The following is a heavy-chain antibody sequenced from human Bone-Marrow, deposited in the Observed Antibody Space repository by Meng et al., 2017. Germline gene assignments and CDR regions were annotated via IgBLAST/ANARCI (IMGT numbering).Heavy chain of an antibody. V-gene: IGHV3-30*04. CDR2: ISYDGSNK. Sequence: QGALVESGGGVVQPGRSRRLSWTASGFTFSSYAMHGVRQAPGKGLEWVAVISYDGSNKYYADSVKGRFTISRDNSKNTLYLQMNSLRAEDTAVYYCARHSGTRQRGWFDPWGQGTLVTVSS. CDR1: GFTFSSYA. J-gene: IGHJ5*02. D-gene: IGHD1-26*01. CDR3: ARHSGTRQRGWFDP.